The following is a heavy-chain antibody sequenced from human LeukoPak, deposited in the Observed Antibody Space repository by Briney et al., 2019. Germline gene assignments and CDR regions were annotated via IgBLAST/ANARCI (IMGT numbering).Heavy chain of an antibody. V-gene: IGHV6-1*01. J-gene: IGHJ4*02. Sequence: SQTLSLTCAISGDTVSSNSAAWNWIRQSPSRGLEWLGRTYYSSKWYNDYSLSVKIRITINTDTSKNQFSLQLNSVPPEDTAVYYCARVHLILPEGSSWYYFDYWGQGTLVTVSS. CDR3: ARVHLILPEGSSWYYFDY. CDR2: TYYSSKWYN. CDR1: GDTVSSNSAA. D-gene: IGHD6-13*01.